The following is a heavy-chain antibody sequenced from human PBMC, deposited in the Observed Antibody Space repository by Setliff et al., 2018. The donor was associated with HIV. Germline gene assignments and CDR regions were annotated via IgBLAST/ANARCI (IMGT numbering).Heavy chain of an antibody. Sequence: HPGGSLRLSCAASGFAFDSYYMSWVRQAPGKGLEWVSVIYSDGNTYYADSVKGRFTISRDNSKNTLYLQMNSLRVEDTAVYYCAKGRYGGYDWGTLDIWGQGTMVTVSS. CDR1: GFAFDSYY. J-gene: IGHJ3*02. V-gene: IGHV3-53*01. CDR2: IYSDGNT. CDR3: AKGRYGGYDWGTLDI. D-gene: IGHD5-12*01.